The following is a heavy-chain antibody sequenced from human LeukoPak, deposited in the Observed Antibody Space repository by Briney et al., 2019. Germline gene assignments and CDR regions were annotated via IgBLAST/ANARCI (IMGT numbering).Heavy chain of an antibody. CDR2: INEDGSDK. Sequence: PGGSLRLSCAASGFTFSSSWMTWVRPAPGKGLEWVAHINEDGSDKYYVDSVTGRFSISRDNTKNSLYLQMSSLRAEDTAVYYCATWSNAWEFDYWGQGTLVSVSS. CDR1: GFTFSSSW. CDR3: ATWSNAWEFDY. D-gene: IGHD1-26*01. J-gene: IGHJ4*02. V-gene: IGHV3-7*05.